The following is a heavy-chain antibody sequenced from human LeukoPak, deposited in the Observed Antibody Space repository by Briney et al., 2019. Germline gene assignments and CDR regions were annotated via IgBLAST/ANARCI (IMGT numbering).Heavy chain of an antibody. J-gene: IGHJ4*02. CDR3: MSDLDN. Sequence: PGGSLLLSCATSGFTFSDAWMTWVRQARGKGLEWVGRIKTNGEHVTVDYATPVKDRFTISRDDSKNTLYLQMNSLKIEDTAMYYCMSDLDNWGQGTLVTVSS. V-gene: IGHV3-15*01. CDR1: GFTFSDAW. CDR2: IKTNGEHVTV.